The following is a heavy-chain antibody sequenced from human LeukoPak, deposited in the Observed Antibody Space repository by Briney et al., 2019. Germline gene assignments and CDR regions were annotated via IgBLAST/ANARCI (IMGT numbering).Heavy chain of an antibody. D-gene: IGHD3/OR15-3a*01. CDR1: GYTFSGHY. V-gene: IGHV1-2*02. J-gene: IGHJ3*02. Sequence: ASVKVSCKASGYTFSGHYMHWVRQAPGQGLEWMGWINPNSGGTNYAQKFQGRVTMTRDTSISTAYMELSRLRSDDTAVYYCARWTVLHNAFDIWGQGTMVTVSS. CDR2: INPNSGGT. CDR3: ARWTVLHNAFDI.